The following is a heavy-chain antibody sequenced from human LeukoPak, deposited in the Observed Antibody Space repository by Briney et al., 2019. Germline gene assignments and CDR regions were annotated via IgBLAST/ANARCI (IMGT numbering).Heavy chain of an antibody. Sequence: GGSLRLSCAASGFTFSSYAMSWVRQAPGKELGWISTISGSGSTTYYGDSVKGRFTISRDNSKNTLDLQMDSLRAEDTAVYYCAKKGSRTIASGGFDCWGQGTLVIVSS. V-gene: IGHV3-23*01. D-gene: IGHD4/OR15-4a*01. CDR2: ISGSGSTT. CDR3: AKKGSRTIASGGFDC. J-gene: IGHJ4*02. CDR1: GFTFSSYA.